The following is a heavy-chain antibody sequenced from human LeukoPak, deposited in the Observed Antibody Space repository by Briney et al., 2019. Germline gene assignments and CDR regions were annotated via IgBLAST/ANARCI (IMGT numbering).Heavy chain of an antibody. CDR1: GFTFSSYS. Sequence: GGSLRLSCAASGFTFSSYSMNWVRQAPGKGLEWVSSISSSSSYIYYADSVKGRFTISRDNAKNSLYLQMNSLRAEDTAVYYCARDRHRADYYDSSGYSFDYWGQGTLVTVSS. CDR3: ARDRHRADYYDSSGYSFDY. CDR2: ISSSSSYI. V-gene: IGHV3-21*01. D-gene: IGHD3-22*01. J-gene: IGHJ4*02.